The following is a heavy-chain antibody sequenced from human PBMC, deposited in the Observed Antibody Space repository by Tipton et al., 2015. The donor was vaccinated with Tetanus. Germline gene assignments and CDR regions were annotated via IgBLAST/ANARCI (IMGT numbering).Heavy chain of an antibody. V-gene: IGHV3-15*04. Sequence: SLRLSCAASGLTFSDAWMSWVRQTPGKGLEWVGRIESKSDGGAADYGAPARGRFTISRDDSRNMVFLQMSRLTTEDAGIYYCTSTRKIMITLFGEPIPRDWRFDLWGRGTLVAVSS. CDR1: GLTFSDAW. CDR3: TSTRKIMITLFGEPIPRDWRFDL. CDR2: IESKSDGGAA. D-gene: IGHD3-16*01. J-gene: IGHJ2*01.